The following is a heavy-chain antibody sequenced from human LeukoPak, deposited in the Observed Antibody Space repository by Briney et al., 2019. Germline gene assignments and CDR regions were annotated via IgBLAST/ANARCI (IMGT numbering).Heavy chain of an antibody. Sequence: SETLSLTCAVYGGSFSGYYWSWIRQPPGKGLEWIGEINHSGSTNYNPSLKSRVTISVDTSKNQFSLKLSSVTAADTAVCYCARVRGIVVVPAAITGYSYGCRRHYFDYWGQGTLVTVSS. J-gene: IGHJ4*02. CDR1: GGSFSGYY. CDR3: ARVRGIVVVPAAITGYSYGCRRHYFDY. CDR2: INHSGST. V-gene: IGHV4-34*01. D-gene: IGHD2-2*01.